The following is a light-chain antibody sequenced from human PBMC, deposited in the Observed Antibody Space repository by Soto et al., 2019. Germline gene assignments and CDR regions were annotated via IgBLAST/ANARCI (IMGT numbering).Light chain of an antibody. Sequence: EKVMTQSPATLSVSPGERATLSCRASQSVSSTKLAWYQQRPGQAPRLLIFGASNRATGVPDRFSGSGSGTDFTLAISRLEPEDFAVYYCQQFGSSPLLTFGGGTKVDIK. CDR1: QSVSSTK. CDR2: GAS. J-gene: IGKJ4*01. V-gene: IGKV3-20*01. CDR3: QQFGSSPLLT.